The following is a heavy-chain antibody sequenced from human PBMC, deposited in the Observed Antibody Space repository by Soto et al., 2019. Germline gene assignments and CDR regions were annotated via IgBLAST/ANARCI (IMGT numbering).Heavy chain of an antibody. J-gene: IGHJ3*02. CDR2: ISFDGSSP. V-gene: IGHV3-30*03. CDR3: ARVRMAGDFDI. CDR1: GFTFSNYG. Sequence: GGSLRLSCAASGFTFSNYGMHWVRQAPGKGLEWVSVISFDGSSPSYADSVKGRFTISRDSAKNTLYLQMNSLRAEDTAVYYCARVRMAGDFDIWGQGTMVTVSS. D-gene: IGHD6-19*01.